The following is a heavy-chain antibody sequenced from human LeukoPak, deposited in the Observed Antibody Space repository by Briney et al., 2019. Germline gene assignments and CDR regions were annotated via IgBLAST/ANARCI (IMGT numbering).Heavy chain of an antibody. CDR1: GFTFSDYY. J-gene: IGHJ3*02. Sequence: GGSLRLSCAASGFTFSDYYMSWIRLAPGKGLEWVSYISSGSGSTIYYADSVKGRFTISRDNAKNSLYLQMNSLRAEDTAVYYCARSWVPPFDIWGQGTMVTVSS. CDR2: ISSGSGSTI. D-gene: IGHD1-1*01. V-gene: IGHV3-11*04. CDR3: ARSWVPPFDI.